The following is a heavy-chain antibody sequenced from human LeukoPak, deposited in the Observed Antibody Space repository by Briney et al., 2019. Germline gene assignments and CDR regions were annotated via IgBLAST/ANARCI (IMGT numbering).Heavy chain of an antibody. CDR1: GYTFTGYY. J-gene: IGHJ4*02. D-gene: IGHD5-12*01. Sequence: ASVKVSCKASGYTFTGYYMHWVRQAPGQGLEWMGRINPNSGGTNYAQKFQGRVTMTRDTSINTAYMELSRLRSDDTAVYYCARARLYSGSENYYFDYWGQGTLVTVSS. V-gene: IGHV1-2*02. CDR3: ARARLYSGSENYYFDY. CDR2: INPNSGGT.